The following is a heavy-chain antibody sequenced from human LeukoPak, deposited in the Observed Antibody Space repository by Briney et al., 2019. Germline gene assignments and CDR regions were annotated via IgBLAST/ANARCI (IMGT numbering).Heavy chain of an antibody. CDR2: INPSGGST. Sequence: ASVKVSCKASGYTFTSYYMHWVRQAPGQGLEWMGIINPSGGSTSYAQKFQGRVTMTRDTSSSTVYMELSSLRSEDTAVYYCARTAYCSGGSCRTYYYYYGMDVWGQGTTVTVSS. CDR1: GYTFTSYY. J-gene: IGHJ6*02. D-gene: IGHD2-15*01. V-gene: IGHV1-46*01. CDR3: ARTAYCSGGSCRTYYYYYGMDV.